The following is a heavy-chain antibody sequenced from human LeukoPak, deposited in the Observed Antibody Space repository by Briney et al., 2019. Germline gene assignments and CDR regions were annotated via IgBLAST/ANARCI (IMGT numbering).Heavy chain of an antibody. J-gene: IGHJ4*02. CDR1: GESFSGYY. D-gene: IGHD3-3*01. CDR2: INHSGST. Sequence: SETLSLTCAVYGESFSGYYWSWIRQPPGKGLEWIGEINHSGSTNYNPSLKSRVTISVDTSKNQFSLKLSSVTAADTAVYYCARVLAYYDFWSGYDYPANFDYWGQGTLVTVSS. CDR3: ARVLAYYDFWSGYDYPANFDY. V-gene: IGHV4-34*01.